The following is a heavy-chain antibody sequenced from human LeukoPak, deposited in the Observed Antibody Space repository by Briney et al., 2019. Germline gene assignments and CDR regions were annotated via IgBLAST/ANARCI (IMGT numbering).Heavy chain of an antibody. J-gene: IGHJ3*02. Sequence: ASVKVSCKASGYTFTSYGISWVRQAPGQGLEWMGWISAYNGYTNYAQKLQGRVTITTDTTTSTAYMELRSLRSDDTAVYYCARAGWYELPRYAFDIWGQGTMVTVSS. D-gene: IGHD6-19*01. V-gene: IGHV1-18*01. CDR2: ISAYNGYT. CDR3: ARAGWYELPRYAFDI. CDR1: GYTFTSYG.